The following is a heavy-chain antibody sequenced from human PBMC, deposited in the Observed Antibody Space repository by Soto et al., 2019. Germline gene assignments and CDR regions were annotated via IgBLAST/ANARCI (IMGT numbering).Heavy chain of an antibody. J-gene: IGHJ6*03. CDR3: ARVITTWDYYYMDV. Sequence: QVQLVQSGAEVKKPGSSVKVSCKASGGTFSSYTISWVRQAPGQGLEWMGRIIPILGIANYAQKSQGRVTITADKSTSTAYMELSSLRSEDTAVYYCARVITTWDYYYMDVWGKGTTVTVSS. V-gene: IGHV1-69*02. CDR1: GGTFSSYT. D-gene: IGHD3-16*01. CDR2: IIPILGIA.